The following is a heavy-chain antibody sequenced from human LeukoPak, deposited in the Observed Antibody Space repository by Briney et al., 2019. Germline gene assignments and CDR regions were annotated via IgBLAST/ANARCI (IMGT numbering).Heavy chain of an antibody. Sequence: GGSLRLSCAASGFTFSSYGMHWVRQAPGKGLEWVAVIWYDGSNKYYADSVKGRFTISRDSSKNTLYLQMNSLRAEDTAVYYCAKDLNSSGYYDWFDPWGQGTLVTVSS. CDR1: GFTFSSYG. D-gene: IGHD3-22*01. CDR2: IWYDGSNK. CDR3: AKDLNSSGYYDWFDP. V-gene: IGHV3-33*06. J-gene: IGHJ5*02.